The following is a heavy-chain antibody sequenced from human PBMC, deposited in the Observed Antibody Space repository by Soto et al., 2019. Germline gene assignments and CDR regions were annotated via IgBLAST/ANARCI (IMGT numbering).Heavy chain of an antibody. CDR3: AREPRRMGCGGDCYPFDY. CDR1: GGTFSSYT. CDR2: IIPILGIA. Sequence: QVQLVQSGAEVKKPGSSVKVSCKASGGTFSSYTISWVRQAPGQGLEWMGRIIPILGIANYAQKFQGRVTITADKSTSTXFMELSSLRSEDTAVYYCAREPRRMGCGGDCYPFDYWGQGTLVTVSS. V-gene: IGHV1-69*08. D-gene: IGHD2-21*02. J-gene: IGHJ4*02.